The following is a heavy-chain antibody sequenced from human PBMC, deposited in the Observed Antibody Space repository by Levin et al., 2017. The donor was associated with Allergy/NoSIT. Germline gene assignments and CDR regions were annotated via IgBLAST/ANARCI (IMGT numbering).Heavy chain of an antibody. D-gene: IGHD6-19*01. J-gene: IGHJ4*02. CDR3: AKGMEEAVAEN. V-gene: IGHV3-30*18. CDR1: GFTFSSYG. Sequence: GESLKISCAASGFTFSSYGMHWVRQAPGKGLEWVAVISYDGSNKYYADSVKGRFTISRDNSKNTLYLQMNSLRAEDTAVYYCAKGMEEAVAENWGQGTLVTVSS. CDR2: ISYDGSNK.